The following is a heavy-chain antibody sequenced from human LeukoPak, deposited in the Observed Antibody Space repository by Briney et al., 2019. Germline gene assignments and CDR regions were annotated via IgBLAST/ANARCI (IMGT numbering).Heavy chain of an antibody. V-gene: IGHV3-15*01. D-gene: IGHD6-19*01. Sequence: GGSLRLSCAASGFTFSSYWMSWVRQAPGRGLEWVGRIRSRTDGGTADYIAPVKGRFTVSRDDSKNTLFLQMNSLKTEDAAVYYCAGSGWEDLRFQHWGQGTLVTVS. CDR3: AGSGWEDLRFQH. CDR1: GFTFSSYW. CDR2: IRSRTDGGTA. J-gene: IGHJ1*01.